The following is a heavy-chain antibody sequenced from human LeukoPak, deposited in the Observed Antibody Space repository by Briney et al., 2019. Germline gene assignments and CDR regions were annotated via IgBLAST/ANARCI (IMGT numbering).Heavy chain of an antibody. CDR2: ISAYNGNT. CDR1: GYTFTSYG. J-gene: IGHJ4*02. D-gene: IGHD6-13*01. Sequence: ASVKVSCTASGYTFTSYGISWVRQAPGQGLEWMGWISAYNGNTNYAQKLQGRVTMTTDTSTSTAYMELRSLRSDDTAVYYCARGVSSSWYAPLGYWGQGTLVTVSS. CDR3: ARGVSSSWYAPLGY. V-gene: IGHV1-18*01.